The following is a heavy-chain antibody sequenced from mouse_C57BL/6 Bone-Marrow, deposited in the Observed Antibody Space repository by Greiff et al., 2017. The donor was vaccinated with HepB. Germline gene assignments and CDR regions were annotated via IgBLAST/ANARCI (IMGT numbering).Heavy chain of an antibody. CDR3: ARDEYFDY. CDR2: ISYDGSN. V-gene: IGHV3-6*01. Sequence: EVQLVESGPGLVKPSQSLSLTCSVTGYSITSGYYWNWIRQFPGNKLEWMGYISYDGSNNYNPSLKNRISITRDTSKNQFFLKLNSVTTEDTATYYCARDEYFDYWGQGTTLTVSS. J-gene: IGHJ2*01. CDR1: GYSITSGYY.